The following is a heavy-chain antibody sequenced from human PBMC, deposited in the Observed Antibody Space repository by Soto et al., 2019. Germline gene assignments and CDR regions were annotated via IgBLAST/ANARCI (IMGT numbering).Heavy chain of an antibody. Sequence: QVQLVESGGGVVQPGRSLRLSCAASGFTFSSYGMHWVRQAPGKGLEWVAVIWYDGSNKYYADSVKGRFTISRDNSKNTLYLQMNSLRAEDTAVDYCAIGEDIVVVVAATISEGDFDYWGQGNLVTVSS. CDR2: IWYDGSNK. D-gene: IGHD2-15*01. CDR1: GFTFSSYG. V-gene: IGHV3-33*01. J-gene: IGHJ4*02. CDR3: AIGEDIVVVVAATISEGDFDY.